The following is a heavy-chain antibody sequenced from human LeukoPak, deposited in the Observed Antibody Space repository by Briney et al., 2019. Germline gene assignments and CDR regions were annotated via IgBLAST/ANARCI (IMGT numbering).Heavy chain of an antibody. CDR3: ARSTYYDFWSGYPDAFDI. CDR1: GYTFTSYY. CDR2: INPSGGNT. Sequence: ASVKVSCKASGYTFTSYYMHWVRQAPGQGLEWMGIINPSGGNTGYAQKFQGRVTITRNTSISTAYMELSSLRSEDTAVYYCARSTYYDFWSGYPDAFDIWGQGTMVTVSS. J-gene: IGHJ3*02. D-gene: IGHD3-3*01. V-gene: IGHV1-46*01.